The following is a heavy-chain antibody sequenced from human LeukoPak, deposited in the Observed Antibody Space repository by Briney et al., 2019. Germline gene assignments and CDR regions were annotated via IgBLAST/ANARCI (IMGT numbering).Heavy chain of an antibody. Sequence: QPGASLRLPCAASGFTFSAYWLTWVRRAPGKGLAWVANIIEGGDVKYYADSVKGRFTISRDNTKNSLYLQMTSLRADDTAVYYCARVGKNGWDFDHWGQGILVTVSS. V-gene: IGHV3-7*01. CDR3: ARVGKNGWDFDH. CDR1: GFTFSAYW. J-gene: IGHJ4*02. CDR2: IIEGGDVK. D-gene: IGHD6-19*01.